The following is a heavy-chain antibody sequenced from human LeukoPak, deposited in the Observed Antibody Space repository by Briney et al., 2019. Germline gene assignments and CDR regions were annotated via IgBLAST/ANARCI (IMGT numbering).Heavy chain of an antibody. CDR1: GGSINNYY. CDR2: IYYGGST. Sequence: SETLSLTCTISGGSINNYYWSWIRQPPGKGLEWIGYIYYGGSTNYNPSLKSRLTISVDTSKNQISLKLNSVTAADTAVYYCARGLSYGKPRFDYWGQGTLVTVSS. CDR3: ARGLSYGKPRFDY. J-gene: IGHJ4*02. D-gene: IGHD1-26*01. V-gene: IGHV4-59*08.